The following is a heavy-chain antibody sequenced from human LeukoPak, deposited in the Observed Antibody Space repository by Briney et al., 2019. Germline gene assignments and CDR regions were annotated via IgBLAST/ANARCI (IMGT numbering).Heavy chain of an antibody. Sequence: GGSLRLSCAASGFTFSSYEMNWVRQAPGKGLEWVSYISSGSIIYDADSVKGRFTISRDNAKNSLYLQMNSLRAEDTAVYYCARESIAVAGAPFDYWGQGTLVTVSS. CDR2: ISSGSII. D-gene: IGHD6-19*01. CDR1: GFTFSSYE. V-gene: IGHV3-48*03. J-gene: IGHJ4*02. CDR3: ARESIAVAGAPFDY.